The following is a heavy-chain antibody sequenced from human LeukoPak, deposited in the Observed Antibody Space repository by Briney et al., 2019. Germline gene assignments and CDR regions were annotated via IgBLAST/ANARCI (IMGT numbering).Heavy chain of an antibody. CDR3: AGVGGGDIVVEQAVVAN. V-gene: IGHV3-48*03. CDR2: ISSSGSTI. J-gene: IGHJ4*02. Sequence: GGSLRLSCAASGFIFSSYEMNWVRQAPGKGLEWVSYISSSGSTIYYADSVKGRFTISRDNAKNSLYLQMNSLRAEDTAVYYGAGVGGGDIVVEQAVVANGGKGTLV. CDR1: GFIFSSYE. D-gene: IGHD2-2*01.